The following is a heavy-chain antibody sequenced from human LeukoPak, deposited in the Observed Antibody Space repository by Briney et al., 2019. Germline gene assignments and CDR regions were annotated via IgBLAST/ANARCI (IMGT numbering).Heavy chain of an antibody. V-gene: IGHV3-23*01. J-gene: IGHJ4*02. CDR3: AKRFFVTGPAPFDY. Sequence: PGGSLRLSCAASGFTFSSSAMSWVRQAPGKGLEWVSAISGGGDSTYYADSVKGRFSISRDNSKNTLYLQMNSLRVEDTAVYYCAKRFFVTGPAPFDYWGQGTLVTVSS. D-gene: IGHD3-3*01. CDR2: ISGGGDST. CDR1: GFTFSSSA.